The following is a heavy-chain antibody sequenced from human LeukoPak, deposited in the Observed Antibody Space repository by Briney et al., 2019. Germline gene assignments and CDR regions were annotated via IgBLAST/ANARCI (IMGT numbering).Heavy chain of an antibody. J-gene: IGHJ5*02. D-gene: IGHD3-3*01. CDR3: ARGRGDFWSGYYWGYWFDP. CDR1: GYTFTSYD. CDR2: MNPNSGNT. Sequence: ASVKVSCKASGYTFTSYDINWVRQAAGHGLEWMGWMNPNSGNTGYAQKFQGRVTMTRNTSISTAYMELSSLRSEDTAVYYCARGRGDFWSGYYWGYWFDPWGQGTLVTVSS. V-gene: IGHV1-8*01.